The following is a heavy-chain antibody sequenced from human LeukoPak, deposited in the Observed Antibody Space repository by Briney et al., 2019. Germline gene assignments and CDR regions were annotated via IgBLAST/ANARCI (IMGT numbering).Heavy chain of an antibody. CDR3: ARVGSTVAAGTPDY. CDR2: IKQGGSEK. J-gene: IGHJ4*02. D-gene: IGHD6-13*01. Sequence: GGSLRLSCVASGFTFSSHWMTWVRQAPGKGLEWVANIKQGGSEKHYLDSVKGRFTISRDDAKNSLYLQVNSLRADGTAVYYCARVGSTVAAGTPDYWGQGTLVTVSS. CDR1: GFTFSSHW. V-gene: IGHV3-7*02.